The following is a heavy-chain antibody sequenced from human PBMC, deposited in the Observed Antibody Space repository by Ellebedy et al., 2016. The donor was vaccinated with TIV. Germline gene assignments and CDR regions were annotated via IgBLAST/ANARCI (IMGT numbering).Heavy chain of an antibody. CDR1: GFSFSGYW. Sequence: GGSLRLSXAASGFSFSGYWMSWLRQAPGKGLEWVANIKDDGGEKYYVDSVKGRFSISRDNAKNSLYLQMNSLSAEDTAVYYCARTCLDTYCSWGQGTLVTVSS. CDR3: ARTCLDTYCS. D-gene: IGHD5/OR15-5a*01. CDR2: IKDDGGEK. J-gene: IGHJ5*02. V-gene: IGHV3-7*03.